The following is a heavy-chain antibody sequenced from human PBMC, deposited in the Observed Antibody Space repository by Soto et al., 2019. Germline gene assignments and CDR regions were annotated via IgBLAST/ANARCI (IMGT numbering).Heavy chain of an antibody. Sequence: QVQLVQSGAEVKKPGASVKVSCKASGYTFTSYGISWVRQAPGQGLEWMGWISAYNGNTNYAQKLQGRVTRTTDTYTGTASLELRSLRSDDTAVYYCASDRNGGTRSSWYALGRYWGQGPLVTVSS. V-gene: IGHV1-18*01. CDR2: ISAYNGNT. J-gene: IGHJ4*02. CDR1: GYTFTSYG. D-gene: IGHD6-13*01. CDR3: ASDRNGGTRSSWYALGRY.